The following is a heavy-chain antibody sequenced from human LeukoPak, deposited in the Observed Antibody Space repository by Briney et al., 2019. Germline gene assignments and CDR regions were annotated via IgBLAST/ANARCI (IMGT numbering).Heavy chain of an antibody. CDR2: IYSNEAT. D-gene: IGHD3-3*01. Sequence: PSETLSLTCTVSGGSIKGYHWSWIRQPPGKGLEWIGYIYSNEATEYKPSLKSRVTISADTSKNQFSLKLTSVSAADTAIYYCARRSDFHIWGQGTMVTVSS. CDR1: GGSIKGYH. J-gene: IGHJ3*02. V-gene: IGHV4-4*08. CDR3: ARRSDFHI.